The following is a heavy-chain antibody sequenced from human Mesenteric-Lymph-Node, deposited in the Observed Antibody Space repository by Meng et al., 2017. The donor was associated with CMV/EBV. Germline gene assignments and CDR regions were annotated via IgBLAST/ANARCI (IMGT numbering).Heavy chain of an antibody. V-gene: IGHV3-53*01. Sequence: ETLSLTCAASGFNVSRNYMNWVRQAPGKGLEWVSVIYSGGSAYYADSVKGRFTISRDNSENTVYLQMSSLRAEDTAVYFCARIRSSWSHDVFDIWGQGTMVTVSS. CDR2: IYSGGSA. CDR1: GFNVSRNY. J-gene: IGHJ3*02. CDR3: ARIRSSWSHDVFDI. D-gene: IGHD6-13*01.